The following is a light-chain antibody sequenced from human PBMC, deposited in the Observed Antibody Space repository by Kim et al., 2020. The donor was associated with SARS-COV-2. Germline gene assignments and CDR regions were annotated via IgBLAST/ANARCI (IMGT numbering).Light chain of an antibody. J-gene: IGLJ3*02. CDR1: NIGSKN. CDR2: RDI. V-gene: IGLV3-9*01. CDR3: QVWGSTSGV. Sequence: SYELTQPLSVSVALGQTARITCGRNNIGSKNVHCYQQKPGQAPVGVIYRDINRPSGIPERISDSNSGNTATLTISRAQAGDEADYYCQVWGSTSGVFGGGTKLTVL.